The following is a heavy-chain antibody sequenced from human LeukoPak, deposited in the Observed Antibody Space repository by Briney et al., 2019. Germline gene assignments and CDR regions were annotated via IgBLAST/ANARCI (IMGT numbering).Heavy chain of an antibody. Sequence: GASLRLSCAASGFTFSSYAMSWVRQAPGKGLEWVSAISGNGGSTYYADSVKGRFTISRDNSKNTLYLQMNSLRAEDTAVYYCAKGNYGSNWFDPWGQGTLVTVSS. V-gene: IGHV3-23*01. D-gene: IGHD3-10*01. CDR3: AKGNYGSNWFDP. CDR2: ISGNGGST. CDR1: GFTFSSYA. J-gene: IGHJ5*02.